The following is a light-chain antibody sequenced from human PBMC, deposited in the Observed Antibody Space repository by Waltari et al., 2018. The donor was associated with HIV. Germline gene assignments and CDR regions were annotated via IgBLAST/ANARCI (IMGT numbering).Light chain of an antibody. CDR1: PSLSSSY. CDR2: GAS. J-gene: IGKJ5*01. Sequence: ELVFTQSPGPLSSSPGETATLPCRASPSLSSSYLTWYQQKPGQAPRLLIYGASSRATGIPDRFSGSGSGTDFTLTISRLEPEDFAVYYCQQYGGSPPGVTFGQGTRLEIK. CDR3: QQYGGSPPGVT. V-gene: IGKV3-20*01.